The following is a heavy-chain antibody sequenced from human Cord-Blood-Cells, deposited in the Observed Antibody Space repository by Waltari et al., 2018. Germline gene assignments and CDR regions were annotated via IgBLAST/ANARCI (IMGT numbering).Heavy chain of an antibody. CDR3: ARERGWFGVGGGYYFDY. D-gene: IGHD3-10*01. J-gene: IGHJ4*02. V-gene: IGHV3-33*01. Sequence: QVQLVESGGGVVQPGRSLRLSCAAPGFTFSSYGMHWVRQAPGKGLEWVAVIWYDGSNKYYADSVKGRFTISRDNSKNTLYLQMNSLRAEDTAVYYCARERGWFGVGGGYYFDYWGQGTLVTVSS. CDR2: IWYDGSNK. CDR1: GFTFSSYG.